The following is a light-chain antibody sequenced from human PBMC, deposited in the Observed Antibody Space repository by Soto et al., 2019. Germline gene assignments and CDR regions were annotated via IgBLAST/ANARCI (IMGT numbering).Light chain of an antibody. J-gene: IGLJ1*01. Sequence: QSALTQPPSASGSPGQSVTISCTGTSSDVGAYNYVSWYQQHPGKAPKLMIYEVSNRPSGVPDRFSGSKSGNTASLTVSGLQAEDEADYYCSSFAGSTPYVFGTGTKLTVL. CDR1: SSDVGAYNY. V-gene: IGLV2-8*01. CDR2: EVS. CDR3: SSFAGSTPYV.